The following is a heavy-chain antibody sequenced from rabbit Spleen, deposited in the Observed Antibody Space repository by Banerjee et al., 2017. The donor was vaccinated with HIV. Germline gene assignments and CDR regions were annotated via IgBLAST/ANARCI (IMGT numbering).Heavy chain of an antibody. Sequence: QEQLVESGGGLVQPEGSLKLSCTASGFSFSNKAVMCWVRQAPGKGLQWIACINAVTGKAVYATWAKGRFTFSKTSSTTVTLQMTSLTVADTATYFCARDAGSGHYIDVYFDLWGQGTLVTVS. CDR1: GFSFSNKAV. V-gene: IGHV1S45*01. CDR3: ARDAGSGHYIDVYFDL. CDR2: INAVTGKA. J-gene: IGHJ4*01. D-gene: IGHD8-1*01.